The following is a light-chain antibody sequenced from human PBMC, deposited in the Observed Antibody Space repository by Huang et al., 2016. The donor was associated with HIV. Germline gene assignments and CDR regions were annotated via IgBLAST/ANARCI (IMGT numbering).Light chain of an antibody. Sequence: DIQMTQSPSSLSASVGDRVTITCQASQDITHSLTWYQQRPGKAPRLLIFDASNLKTGVPTRFSGRGSGTDFSFTIDSLRPEDVATYYCQQYGNLPPSFGQGTKVEIK. CDR3: QQYGNLPPS. CDR1: QDITHS. CDR2: DAS. J-gene: IGKJ1*01. V-gene: IGKV1-33*01.